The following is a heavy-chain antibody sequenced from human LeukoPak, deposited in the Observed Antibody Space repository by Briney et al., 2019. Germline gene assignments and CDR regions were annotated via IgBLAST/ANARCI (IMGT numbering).Heavy chain of an antibody. CDR1: GFTFSNYG. CDR2: IWYDGSNK. CDR3: ATDIGAGPFDY. J-gene: IGHJ4*02. Sequence: GGSLRLSCAASGFTFSNYGMHWVRQAPGKGLEWVAVIWYDGSNKYYGDSVKGRFTISRDNSKNTLYLQMNSLRAEDTAFYYCATDIGAGPFDYWGQGTLVTVSS. D-gene: IGHD2-15*01. V-gene: IGHV3-33*01.